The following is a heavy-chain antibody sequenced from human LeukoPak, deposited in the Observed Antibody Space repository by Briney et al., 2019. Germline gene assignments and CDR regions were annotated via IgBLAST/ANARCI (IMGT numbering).Heavy chain of an antibody. CDR3: ARALWGYNLIDYYYYYMDV. J-gene: IGHJ6*03. CDR2: ISSSGNTI. CDR1: GFTFSDYY. D-gene: IGHD5-24*01. Sequence: PGGSLRLSCAASGFTFSDYYMSWIRQAPGKGLEWVSYISSSGNTIHYGDSVKGRFTVSRDNAKNSLYLHMNSLRVEDTAVYYCARALWGYNLIDYYYYYMDVWGKGTTVTVSS. V-gene: IGHV3-11*04.